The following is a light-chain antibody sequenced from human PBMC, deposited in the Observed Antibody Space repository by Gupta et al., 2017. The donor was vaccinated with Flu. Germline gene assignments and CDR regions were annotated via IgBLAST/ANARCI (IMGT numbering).Light chain of an antibody. V-gene: IGKV1-8*01. CDR1: QGISSY. Sequence: IRMTQSPSSFSASTGDRVTITCRASQGISSYLAWYQQKPGKAPKLLIYAASTLQSGVPSRFSGSGSGTDFTLPISCLQSEDFATYYCQQDDSYPWTFGQGPKVEIK. J-gene: IGKJ1*01. CDR3: QQDDSYPWT. CDR2: AAS.